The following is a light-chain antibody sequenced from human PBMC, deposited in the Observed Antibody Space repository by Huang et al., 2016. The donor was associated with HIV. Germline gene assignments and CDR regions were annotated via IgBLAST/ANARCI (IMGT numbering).Light chain of an antibody. J-gene: IGKJ2*01. CDR1: QSVRSN. V-gene: IGKV3-15*01. Sequence: EIVMTQSPATLSVSPGERVPLSCRASQSVRSNLAWYQQKAGQAPRLLIYDASNRATDIPARFSGSWSGTEFTLTISSLQSEDFAVYYCQYYNNWPIFGQGTKLEV. CDR2: DAS. CDR3: QYYNNWPI.